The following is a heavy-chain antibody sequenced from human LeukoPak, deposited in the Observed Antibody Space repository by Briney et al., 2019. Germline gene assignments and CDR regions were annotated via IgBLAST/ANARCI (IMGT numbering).Heavy chain of an antibody. V-gene: IGHV3-48*01. J-gene: IGHJ4*02. D-gene: IGHD3-22*01. CDR2: ISSSSSTI. CDR3: ARLPRYHDSSGSYYFDY. CDR1: GFTFSSYS. Sequence: GGSLRLSCAASGFTFSSYSMNWVRQAPGKGLEWVSYISSSSSTIYYADSVKGRFTISRDNAKNSLYLQMNSLRAEDTAVYYCARLPRYHDSSGSYYFDYWGQGTLVTVSS.